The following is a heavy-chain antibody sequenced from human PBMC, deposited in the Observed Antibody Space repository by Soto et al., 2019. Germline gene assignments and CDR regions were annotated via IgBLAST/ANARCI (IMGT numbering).Heavy chain of an antibody. D-gene: IGHD6-19*01. CDR2: IYPGDSDT. CDR3: ARHVYSSGWPAPDY. J-gene: IGHJ4*02. V-gene: IGHV5-51*01. CDR1: GYSFTIYC. Sequence: PGESLKISGKGSGYSFTIYCIGWVLQMPWKGLEWMGIIYPGDSDTRYSPSFQGQVTISADKSISTAYLQWSSLKASDTAMYYCARHVYSSGWPAPDYWGQGTLVTVSS.